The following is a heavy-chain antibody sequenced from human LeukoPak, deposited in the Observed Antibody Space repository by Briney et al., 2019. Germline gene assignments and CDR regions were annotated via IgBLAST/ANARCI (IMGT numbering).Heavy chain of an antibody. Sequence: SETLSLTCTVSGGSISSYYWSWIRQPPGKGLEWIGYIYYSGSTNYNPSLKSRVTISVDTSKNQFSLKLSSVTAADTAVYYCAREGLRPFFDYWGQGTLVTVSS. CDR2: IYYSGST. J-gene: IGHJ4*02. CDR3: AREGLRPFFDY. D-gene: IGHD4-17*01. CDR1: GGSISSYY. V-gene: IGHV4-59*01.